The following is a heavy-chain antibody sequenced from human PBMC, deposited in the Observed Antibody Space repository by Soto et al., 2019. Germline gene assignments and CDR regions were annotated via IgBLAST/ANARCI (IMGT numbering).Heavy chain of an antibody. D-gene: IGHD3-16*01. CDR2: MAPDSGDT. CDR3: ARDPFYGWFDS. V-gene: IGHV1-8*01. Sequence: QVQLVQSGAEVRKPGASVKVSCKASGHTLASYDINWVRQATGQGHEWMGWMAPDSGDTGYAQKFQGRVTMTWDTSITTAYMELSSLRSDDTAVYYCARDPFYGWFDSWGQGPLVTVSS. CDR1: GHTLASYD. J-gene: IGHJ5*01.